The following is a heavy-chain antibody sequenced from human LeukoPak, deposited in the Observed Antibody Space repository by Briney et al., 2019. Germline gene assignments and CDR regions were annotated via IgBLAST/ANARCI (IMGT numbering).Heavy chain of an antibody. Sequence: GASVKVSCKASGYTFTSYYMHWVRQAPGQGLEWMGIINPSGRSTSYAQKFQGRVTMTRDMSTSTVYMELSSLRSEDTAVYYCARDESGGYIDYWGQGTLVTVSS. CDR3: ARDESGGYIDY. CDR2: INPSGRST. J-gene: IGHJ4*02. D-gene: IGHD1-26*01. CDR1: GYTFTSYY. V-gene: IGHV1-46*01.